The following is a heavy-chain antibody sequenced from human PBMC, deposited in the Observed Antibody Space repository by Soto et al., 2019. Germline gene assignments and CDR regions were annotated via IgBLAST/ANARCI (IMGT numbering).Heavy chain of an antibody. CDR1: GGSISSGGYY. CDR2: IYYSGST. CDR3: ARDRFMDDYYYGMDV. V-gene: IGHV4-31*03. D-gene: IGHD3-10*01. Sequence: PSETLSLTCTVSGGSISSGGYYWSWIRQHPGKGLEWIGYIYYSGSTYYNPSLKSRVTISVDTSKNQFSLKLSSVTAADTAVYYCARDRFMDDYYYGMDVWGQGTTVTVSS. J-gene: IGHJ6*02.